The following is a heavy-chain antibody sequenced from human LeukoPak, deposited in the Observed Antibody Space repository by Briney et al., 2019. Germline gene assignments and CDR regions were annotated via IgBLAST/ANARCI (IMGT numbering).Heavy chain of an antibody. V-gene: IGHV4-59*08. Sequence: GSLRLSCAASGFTFSNAWMSWVRQAPGKGLEWIGYIYYSGSTNYNPSLKSRVTISVDTSKNQFSLQLSSVTAADTAVYYCAGLFYDSSGYFSENAFDIWGQGTMVTVSS. CDR2: IYYSGST. CDR3: AGLFYDSSGYFSENAFDI. J-gene: IGHJ3*02. D-gene: IGHD3-22*01. CDR1: GFTFSNAW.